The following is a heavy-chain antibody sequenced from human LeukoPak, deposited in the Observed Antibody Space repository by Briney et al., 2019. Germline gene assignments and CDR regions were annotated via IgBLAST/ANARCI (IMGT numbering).Heavy chain of an antibody. CDR1: GFTFSSYA. CDR3: AKDPMDIVVVPAAPPGIDY. V-gene: IGHV3-23*01. Sequence: GGSLRLSCAASGFTFSSYAMSWVRQAPGKGLEWVSAISGSGGSTYYADSVKGRFTISRDNSKNTLYLQMNSLRAEDTAVYYCAKDPMDIVVVPAAPPGIDYWGQGTLVTVSS. J-gene: IGHJ4*02. D-gene: IGHD2-2*03. CDR2: ISGSGGST.